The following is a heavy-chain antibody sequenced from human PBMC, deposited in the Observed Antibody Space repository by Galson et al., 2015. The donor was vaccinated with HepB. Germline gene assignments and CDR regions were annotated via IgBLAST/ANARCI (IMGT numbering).Heavy chain of an antibody. CDR1: GGTFNSCI. CDR2: IIPVFNVT. J-gene: IGHJ4*02. CDR3: ATPLTRDEFGY. Sequence: SVKVSCKASGGTFNSCIINWVRQTPGQGLEWMGRIIPVFNVTSYAQKFQGRVTMTADRSTSTGYMELSSLRSDDTALYYCATPLTRDEFGYWGQGTLVTVSS. V-gene: IGHV1-69*02.